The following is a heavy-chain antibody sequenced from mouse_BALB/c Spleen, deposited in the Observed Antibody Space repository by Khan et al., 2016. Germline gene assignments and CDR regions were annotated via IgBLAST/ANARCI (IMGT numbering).Heavy chain of an antibody. CDR1: GYSITSGYY. Sequence: EVQLQESGPGLVKPSQSLSLTCSVTGYSITSGYYWNWIRQFPGNKLEWMGYISYDGSNHYNPSLRNRISITRDTSKNQFFLHLNSVTTEDTATXYCARGGLGPRYCDVWGAGTTVTVSS. CDR3: ARGGLGPRYCDV. D-gene: IGHD4-1*01. V-gene: IGHV3-6*02. CDR2: ISYDGSN. J-gene: IGHJ1*01.